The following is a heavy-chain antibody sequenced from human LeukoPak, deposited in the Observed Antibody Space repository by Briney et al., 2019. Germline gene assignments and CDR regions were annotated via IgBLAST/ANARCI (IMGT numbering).Heavy chain of an antibody. CDR3: ARASYYYDSSGYLVYFDY. CDR1: GFTFSDHY. Sequence: GGSLRLSCAASGFTFSDHYMDWVRQAPGKGLEWVGRTRNKANSYTTEYAASVKGRFTISRDDSKNSLYLQMNSLKTEDTAVYYCARASYYYDSSGYLVYFDYWGQGILVTVSS. CDR2: TRNKANSYTT. D-gene: IGHD3-22*01. J-gene: IGHJ4*02. V-gene: IGHV3-72*01.